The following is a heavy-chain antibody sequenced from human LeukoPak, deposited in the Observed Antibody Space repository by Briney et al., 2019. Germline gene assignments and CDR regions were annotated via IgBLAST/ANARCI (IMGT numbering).Heavy chain of an antibody. Sequence: VGCLRLSCAESVFTFSVYAVRWGREGPGEGVGWFSLISGDVGSIYYAESAKGCSAISKDNIKTSLYMQMNSLRPEDTALYYCARSLYYYDSSGYYPAAFDIWGQGTMVTVSS. CDR1: VFTFSVYA. CDR2: ISGDVGSI. V-gene: IGHV3-43*02. J-gene: IGHJ3*02. CDR3: ARSLYYYDSSGYYPAAFDI. D-gene: IGHD3-22*01.